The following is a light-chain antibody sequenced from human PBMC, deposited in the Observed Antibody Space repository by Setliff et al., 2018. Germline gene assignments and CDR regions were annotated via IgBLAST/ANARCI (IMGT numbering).Light chain of an antibody. CDR2: EVN. V-gene: IGLV2-8*01. J-gene: IGLJ1*01. CDR1: SSDVGTYKL. Sequence: QSALTQPPSASGSPGQSVTISRTGTSSDVGTYKLVSWFQQHPGKGPKLVIYEVNRRPSGVPDRFSGSKSGNTASLTVSGLQAEDEADYYCSSYAGGDIYVFGTGTKVTVL. CDR3: SSYAGGDIYV.